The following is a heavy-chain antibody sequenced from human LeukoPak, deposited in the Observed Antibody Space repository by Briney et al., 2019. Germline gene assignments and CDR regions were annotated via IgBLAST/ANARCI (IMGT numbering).Heavy chain of an antibody. Sequence: GGSLRLSCAASGFTFSDYYMSWIRQAPGKGLEWVSYISSSGSTIYYADSVKGRFTISRDNAKNSLHLQMTSLRAEDTAVYYCARDTTANRPFDYWGQGTLVTVSS. CDR2: ISSSGSTI. V-gene: IGHV3-11*01. CDR1: GFTFSDYY. CDR3: ARDTTANRPFDY. D-gene: IGHD1-1*01. J-gene: IGHJ4*02.